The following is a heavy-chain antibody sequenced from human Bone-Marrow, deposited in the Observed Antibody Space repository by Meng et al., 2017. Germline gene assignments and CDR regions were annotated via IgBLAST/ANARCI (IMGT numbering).Heavy chain of an antibody. Sequence: GESLKISCAASGFTFSDFYMSWIRQAPGKGLEWVSYISSISSTIYYADSVKGRFTVSRDNAKNSLYLQMNSLRAEDTAVYYCATLVVPAAMRVFDYWGQGTLVTVSS. CDR1: GFTFSDFY. CDR2: ISSISSTI. J-gene: IGHJ4*02. CDR3: ATLVVPAAMRVFDY. V-gene: IGHV3-11*01. D-gene: IGHD2-2*01.